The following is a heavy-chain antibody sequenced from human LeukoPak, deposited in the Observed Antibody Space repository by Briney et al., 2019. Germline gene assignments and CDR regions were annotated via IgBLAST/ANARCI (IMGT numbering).Heavy chain of an antibody. CDR2: FDPEDGET. V-gene: IGHV1-24*01. CDR3: ATVRQWLVRGYFQH. D-gene: IGHD6-19*01. CDR1: GFTFSSYA. J-gene: IGHJ1*01. Sequence: GGSLRLSCAASGFTFSSYAMSWVRQAPGKGLEWMGGFDPEDGETIYAQKFQGRVTMTEDTSTDTAYMELSSLRSEDTAVYYCATVRQWLVRGYFQHWGQGTLVTVSS.